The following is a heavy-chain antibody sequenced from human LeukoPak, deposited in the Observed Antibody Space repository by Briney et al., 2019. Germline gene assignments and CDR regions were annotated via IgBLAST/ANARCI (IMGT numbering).Heavy chain of an antibody. CDR1: GYTFSDYC. J-gene: IGHJ5*02. D-gene: IGHD4-11*01. V-gene: IGHV1-2*02. CDR3: ARGGDYSYNWFDP. Sequence: ASVKVSCKASGYTFSDYCMHWVRQAPGQGLEWMGWINPNSGGTQYAQKFQGRVTMTRDTSITTAYMELSRLRSDDTAVYYCARGGDYSYNWFDPWGQGTLVTVSS. CDR2: INPNSGGT.